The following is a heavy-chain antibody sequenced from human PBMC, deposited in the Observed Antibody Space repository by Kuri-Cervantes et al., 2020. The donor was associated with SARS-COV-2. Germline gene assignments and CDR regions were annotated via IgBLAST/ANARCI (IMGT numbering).Heavy chain of an antibody. CDR1: GYTFTSYS. V-gene: IGHV1-18*01. Sequence: GGSLRLSCKASGYTFTSYSITWVRQAPGQGLEWMGWISPYNGRTHYAQNLQDRVTMTTDTATSTAYMELRNLRSDDTALYHCSAAGYSNTWSRDVDYWGQGTLVTVSS. CDR3: SAAGYSNTWSRDVDY. D-gene: IGHD6-13*01. CDR2: ISPYNGRT. J-gene: IGHJ4*02.